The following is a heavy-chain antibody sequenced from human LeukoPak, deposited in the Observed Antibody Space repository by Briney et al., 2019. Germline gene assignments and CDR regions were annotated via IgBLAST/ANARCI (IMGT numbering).Heavy chain of an antibody. V-gene: IGHV3-23*01. J-gene: IGHJ4*02. D-gene: IGHD2-2*01. CDR1: GFTFSSYA. CDR2: ISGSGGST. Sequence: GGSLRLSCAASGFTFSSYAMSWVRQAPGKGLEWVSAISGSGGSTYYADSVEGRFTISRDNSKNTLYLQMNSLRAEDTAVYYCAKTPYIVVVPAAISNWGQGTLVTVSS. CDR3: AKTPYIVVVPAAISN.